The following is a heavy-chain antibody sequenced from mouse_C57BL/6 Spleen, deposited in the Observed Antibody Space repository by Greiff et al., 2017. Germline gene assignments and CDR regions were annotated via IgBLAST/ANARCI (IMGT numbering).Heavy chain of an antibody. J-gene: IGHJ4*01. CDR3: ARLGRGYYAMDY. D-gene: IGHD4-1*01. CDR1: GFPFSDYG. V-gene: IGHV5-17*01. Sequence: EVMLVESGGGLVKPGGSLKLSCAASGFPFSDYGMHWVRQAPEKGLEWVAYISSGSSTIYYADTVKGRFTISRDNAKNTLFLQMTSLRSEDTAMYYCARLGRGYYAMDYWGQGTSVTVSS. CDR2: ISSGSSTI.